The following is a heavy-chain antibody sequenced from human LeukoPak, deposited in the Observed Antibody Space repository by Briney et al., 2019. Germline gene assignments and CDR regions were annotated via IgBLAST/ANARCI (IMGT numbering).Heavy chain of an antibody. V-gene: IGHV3-48*03. Sequence: GGSLRLSCAASGFTFSSYEMNWVRQAPGKGLEWVSYISSSGSTIYYADSVKGRFTISRDNAKNSLYLQMNSLRAEDTAVYYCARDGLAAATLHWCFDLWGRGTLVTVSS. D-gene: IGHD2-15*01. CDR1: GFTFSSYE. CDR2: ISSSGSTI. CDR3: ARDGLAAATLHWCFDL. J-gene: IGHJ2*01.